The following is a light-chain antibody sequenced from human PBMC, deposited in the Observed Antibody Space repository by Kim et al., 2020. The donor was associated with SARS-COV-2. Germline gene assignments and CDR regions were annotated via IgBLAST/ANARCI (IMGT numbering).Light chain of an antibody. J-gene: IGKJ4*01. Sequence: DIQMTQSPSSLSASVGDRVTITCRASQTISSYLNWYQQKPGKAPKLLIYAASSLQGGVPSRFSGSGSGTDFTLTITSLQAEDFATYYCQQSYSIPLTLGGGTKLEI. CDR2: AAS. CDR1: QTISSY. CDR3: QQSYSIPLT. V-gene: IGKV1-39*01.